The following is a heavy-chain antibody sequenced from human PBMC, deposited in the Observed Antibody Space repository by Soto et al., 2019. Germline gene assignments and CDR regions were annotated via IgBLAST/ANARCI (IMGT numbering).Heavy chain of an antibody. CDR1: GFSLSTSGVG. D-gene: IGHD3-22*01. J-gene: IGHJ4*02. V-gene: IGHV2-5*02. Sequence: QITLKESGPTLVKPTQTLTLTCTFSGFSLSTSGVGVGWIRQPPGKALEWLALIYWDDDKRYSPSLKSRLTITKDTSKNHVVLTMTNMDPVDTATYYCAHTHSSGYYCPFDYWGQGTLVTVAS. CDR3: AHTHSSGYYCPFDY. CDR2: IYWDDDK.